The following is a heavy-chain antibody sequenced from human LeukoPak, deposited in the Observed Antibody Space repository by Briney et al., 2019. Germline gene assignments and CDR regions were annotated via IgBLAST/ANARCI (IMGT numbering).Heavy chain of an antibody. Sequence: SETLSLTCTVSGGSISSGNYYWGWIRQPPGKGLECIGSVYYSGITYYNPSLKSRVTISVDTSKNQFSLKLSSVTAADTAVYYCARDLASNWFDPWGQGTLVTVSS. CDR2: VYYSGIT. V-gene: IGHV4-39*07. CDR3: ARDLASNWFDP. D-gene: IGHD3-16*01. J-gene: IGHJ5*02. CDR1: GGSISSGNYY.